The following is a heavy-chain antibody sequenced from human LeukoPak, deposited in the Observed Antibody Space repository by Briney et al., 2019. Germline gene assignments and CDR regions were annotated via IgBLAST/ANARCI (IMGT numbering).Heavy chain of an antibody. Sequence: SETLSLTCPVSGGSIDSYYWSWIRQPPGKGLEWIGYVSDTGSTNYNPSLKSRVTISVDTSKNQFHLKLTSVTAADTAVYYCARTTTTFDDWGHGTLVTVSS. D-gene: IGHD4-11*01. CDR2: VSDTGST. J-gene: IGHJ4*01. CDR3: ARTTTTFDD. V-gene: IGHV4-59*01. CDR1: GGSIDSYY.